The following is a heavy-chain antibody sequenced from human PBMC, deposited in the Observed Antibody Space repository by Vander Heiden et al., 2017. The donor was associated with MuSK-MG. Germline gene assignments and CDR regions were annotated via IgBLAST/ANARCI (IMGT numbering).Heavy chain of an antibody. CDR3: ARDSSNPQGFDP. V-gene: IGHV3-20*04. J-gene: IGHJ5*02. Sequence: RLSCAASGFTFDDYGMSWVRQAPGKGLEWVSGINWNGGSTGYADSVKGRFTISRDNAKNSLYLQMNSLRAEDTALYYCARDSSNPQGFDPWGQGTLVTVSS. CDR1: GFTFDDYG. CDR2: INWNGGST. D-gene: IGHD4-4*01.